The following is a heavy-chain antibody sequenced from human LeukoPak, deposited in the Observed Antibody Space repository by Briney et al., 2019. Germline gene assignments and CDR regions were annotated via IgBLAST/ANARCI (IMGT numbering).Heavy chain of an antibody. J-gene: IGHJ4*02. CDR1: GFTFSDYY. CDR2: ISSSGSTI. D-gene: IGHD3-22*01. Sequence: GGSLRLSCAASGFTFSDYYMSWIRQAPGKGLEWVSYISSSGSTIYYADSVKGRFTTSRDNAKNSLYLQMNSLRAEDTAVYYCARDPMIAEVHYWGQGTLVTVSS. CDR3: ARDPMIAEVHY. V-gene: IGHV3-11*01.